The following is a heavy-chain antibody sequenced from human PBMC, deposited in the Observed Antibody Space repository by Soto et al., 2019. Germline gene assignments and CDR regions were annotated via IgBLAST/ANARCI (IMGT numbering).Heavy chain of an antibody. CDR1: GFSFSSYA. CDR2: ISYDGSNK. CDR3: ARGGDFWSGSPPYYYYGMDV. D-gene: IGHD3-3*01. J-gene: IGHJ6*02. V-gene: IGHV3-30-3*01. Sequence: PGGSLRLSCAASGFSFSSYAMHWVRQAPGKGLGWVAVISYDGSNKYYADSVKGRFTISRDNSKNTLYLQMNSLRAEDTAVYYCARGGDFWSGSPPYYYYGMDVWGQGTTVTVSS.